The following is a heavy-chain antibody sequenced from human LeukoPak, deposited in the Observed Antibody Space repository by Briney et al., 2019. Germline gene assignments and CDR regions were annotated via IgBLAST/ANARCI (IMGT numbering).Heavy chain of an antibody. Sequence: SETLSLTCTVSGGSISSSSYYWGWIRQPPGKGLEWIGSIYYSGSTYYNPSLKSRVTISVDTSKNQFSLKLSSVTAADTAVYYCARRNGYDIKKSWFDPWGQGTLVTVSS. CDR2: IYYSGST. CDR3: ARRNGYDIKKSWFDP. D-gene: IGHD5-12*01. CDR1: GGSISSSSYY. J-gene: IGHJ5*02. V-gene: IGHV4-39*01.